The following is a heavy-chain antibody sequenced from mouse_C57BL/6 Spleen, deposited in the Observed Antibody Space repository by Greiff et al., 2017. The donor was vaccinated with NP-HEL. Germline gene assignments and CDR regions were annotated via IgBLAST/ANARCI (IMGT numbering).Heavy chain of an antibody. CDR1: GYTFTSYW. D-gene: IGHD2-2*01. Sequence: QVQLKQPGTELVKPGASVKLSCKASGYTFTSYWMHWVKQRPGQGLEWIGNINPSNGGTNYNEKFKSKATLTVDKSSSTAYMQLSSLTSEDSAVYYCARSGYDGGHYFDYWGQGTTLTVSS. V-gene: IGHV1-53*01. J-gene: IGHJ2*01. CDR2: INPSNGGT. CDR3: ARSGYDGGHYFDY.